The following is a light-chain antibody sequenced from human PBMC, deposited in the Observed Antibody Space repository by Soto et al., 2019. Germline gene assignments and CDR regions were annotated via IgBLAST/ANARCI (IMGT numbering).Light chain of an antibody. Sequence: QSALTQPASVSGSPGQSITISCTGTSSDVGGYNYVSWYKQHPGKAPKLMIYDVSNRPSGVSNRVSGSKSGNTASLTISGLQAEDEADYYCSSYTSSSALVLFGGGTKVTVL. CDR1: SSDVGGYNY. V-gene: IGLV2-14*01. CDR3: SSYTSSSALVL. CDR2: DVS. J-gene: IGLJ2*01.